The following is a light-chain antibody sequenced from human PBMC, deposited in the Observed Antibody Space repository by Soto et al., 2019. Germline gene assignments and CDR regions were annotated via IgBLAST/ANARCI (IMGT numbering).Light chain of an antibody. Sequence: QAVVTQEPSLSVSPGGTVTLTCGLSSGSVSTSHYPTWCQQTPGQAPRTLIYSTDTRSSGVPDRFSGSILGNRAALTITGAQADDESDYYCVLYMGSGISVFGAGTQLTVL. CDR1: SGSVSTSHY. CDR2: STD. CDR3: VLYMGSGISV. V-gene: IGLV8-61*01. J-gene: IGLJ3*02.